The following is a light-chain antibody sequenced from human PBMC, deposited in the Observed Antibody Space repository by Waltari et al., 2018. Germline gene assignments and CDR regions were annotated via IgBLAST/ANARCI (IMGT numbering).Light chain of an antibody. J-gene: IGLJ3*02. CDR1: SSYNL. CDR2: EDT. V-gene: IGLV2-23*01. CDR3: CSHTGSNTWV. Sequence: QSALTQPASVSGSPGQPITIPCTRTSSYNLCSWYQQYPGEAPKVVIFEDTKRPSGVSNRFSASKSGNTASLTISGLQAEDEADYYCCSHTGSNTWVFGGGTKVTVL.